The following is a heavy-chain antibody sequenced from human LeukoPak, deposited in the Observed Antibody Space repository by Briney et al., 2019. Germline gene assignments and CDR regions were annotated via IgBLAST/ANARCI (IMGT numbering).Heavy chain of an antibody. J-gene: IGHJ5*02. CDR2: IIPILGIA. CDR1: GGTFSGYA. V-gene: IGHV1-69*04. CDR3: ARDRSLVVPAAIPVSGWFDP. Sequence: SVKVSCKASGGTFSGYAISWVRQAPGQGLEWMGRIIPILGIANYAQKFQGRVTITADKSTSTAYMELSSLRSEDTAVYYCARDRSLVVPAAIPVSGWFDPWGQGTLVTVSS. D-gene: IGHD2-2*02.